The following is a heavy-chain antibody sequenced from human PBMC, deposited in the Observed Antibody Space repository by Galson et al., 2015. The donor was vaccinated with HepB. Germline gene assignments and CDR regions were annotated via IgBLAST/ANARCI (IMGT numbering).Heavy chain of an antibody. CDR2: IRSKANNYAT. CDR1: GFTFSGSA. V-gene: IGHV3-73*01. CDR3: ARLGDFSGYSSR. Sequence: SLRLSCAASGFTFSGSAIHWVRQASGKGPEWVGRIRSKANNYATSYVPSLEGRFTISRDDSKNMAYLHMRNLKSEDTAVYYCARLGDFSGYSSRWGQGTLVTVSS. D-gene: IGHD6-13*01. J-gene: IGHJ4*01.